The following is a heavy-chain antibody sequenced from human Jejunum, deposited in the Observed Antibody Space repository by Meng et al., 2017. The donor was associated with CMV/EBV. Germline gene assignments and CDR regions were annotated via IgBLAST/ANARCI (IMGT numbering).Heavy chain of an antibody. CDR3: ITEAAGGDY. V-gene: IGHV3-74*01. CDR2: ISNDGSTT. CDR1: GLTFSSHW. D-gene: IGHD1-14*01. J-gene: IGHJ4*02. Sequence: LSCVASGLTFSSHWMNWVRQTPGKELVWVSRISNDGSTTTYADSVKGRFTISRDNAKNTLYLQMNSLAVDDTAVYYCITEAAGGDYWGQGALVTVSS.